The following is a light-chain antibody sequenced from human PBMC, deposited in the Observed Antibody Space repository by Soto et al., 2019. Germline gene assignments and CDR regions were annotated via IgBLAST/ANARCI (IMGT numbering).Light chain of an antibody. CDR3: QKCGVAPFT. CDR1: QGISNY. V-gene: IGKV1-27*01. CDR2: AAS. J-gene: IGKJ4*01. Sequence: DIQMTHAPSSLSASVGDRVTITXXASQGISNYLAWYQQKPGTVPKLLIYAASTLQSGVPSRFSGSGSGTDFTLTISSLQPEDVATYYCQKCGVAPFTFGGGTKVDI.